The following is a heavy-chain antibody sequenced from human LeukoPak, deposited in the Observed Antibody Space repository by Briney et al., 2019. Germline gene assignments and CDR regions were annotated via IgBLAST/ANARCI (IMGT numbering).Heavy chain of an antibody. V-gene: IGHV4-59*08. Sequence: PSETLSLTCTVSGGSISSYYWSWIRQPPGKGLEWIGYIYFSGATNYNPSLKSRVTISVDTSKNQFSLRLSSVTAADTAVYYCARALSDSSGYYQMNWFDPWGQGTLVTVSS. CDR3: ARALSDSSGYYQMNWFDP. CDR2: IYFSGAT. J-gene: IGHJ5*02. D-gene: IGHD3-22*01. CDR1: GGSISSYY.